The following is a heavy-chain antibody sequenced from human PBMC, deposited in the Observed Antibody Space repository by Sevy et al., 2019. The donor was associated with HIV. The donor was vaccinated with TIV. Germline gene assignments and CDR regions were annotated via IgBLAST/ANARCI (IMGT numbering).Heavy chain of an antibody. CDR2: ISSSTRST. V-gene: IGHV3-23*01. J-gene: IGHJ4*02. Sequence: GGSLRLSCAASGFTFKNYAISWVRQAPGKGLEWVSTISSSTRSTYYADSVKGRFTISRDNSKRTLYLQMNSLRAEDTAIYYCAGHDSGWYFSNYWGQGTLVTVSS. D-gene: IGHD6-19*01. CDR3: AGHDSGWYFSNY. CDR1: GFTFKNYA.